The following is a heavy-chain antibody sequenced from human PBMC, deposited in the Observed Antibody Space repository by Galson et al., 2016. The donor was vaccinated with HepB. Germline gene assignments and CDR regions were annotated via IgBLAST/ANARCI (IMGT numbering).Heavy chain of an antibody. CDR3: ARGAAPATSFDY. CDR2: INPSGGST. J-gene: IGHJ4*02. V-gene: IGHV1-46*02. Sequence: SVKVSCKASGYTFHTCYLHWVRQAPGQGLEWMGTINPSGGSTSYAQRFQGRVTMTRDTSTSTVYMELSSLRSEDTAVYYCARGAAPATSFDYWGQGTLVTASS. CDR1: GYTFHTCY. D-gene: IGHD6-13*01.